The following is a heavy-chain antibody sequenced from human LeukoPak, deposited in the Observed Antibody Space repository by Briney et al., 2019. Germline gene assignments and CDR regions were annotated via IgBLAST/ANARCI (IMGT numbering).Heavy chain of an antibody. V-gene: IGHV1-2*02. Sequence: GASVKVSCKASGYTFTGYYMHWVRQAPGQGLEWMGWINPNSGGTNYAQKFQGRVTMTRDTSISTAYMELSRLRSGDTAVYYCARVIAVAARFDYWGQGTLVTVSS. J-gene: IGHJ4*02. CDR2: INPNSGGT. D-gene: IGHD6-19*01. CDR1: GYTFTGYY. CDR3: ARVIAVAARFDY.